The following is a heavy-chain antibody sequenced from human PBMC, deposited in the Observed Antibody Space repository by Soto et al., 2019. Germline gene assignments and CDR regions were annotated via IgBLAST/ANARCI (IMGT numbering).Heavy chain of an antibody. CDR2: ISGSGGST. CDR3: AKEYCGGDCYQAEHDAFDI. CDR1: GFTFSSYA. J-gene: IGHJ3*02. V-gene: IGHV3-23*01. Sequence: EVQLLESGGGLVQPGGSLRLSCAASGFTFSSYAMSWVRQAPGKGLEWVSAISGSGGSTYYADSVKGRFTISRDNSKNTLYLQMNSLRAEDTAVYCCAKEYCGGDCYQAEHDAFDIWGQGTMVTVSS. D-gene: IGHD2-21*02.